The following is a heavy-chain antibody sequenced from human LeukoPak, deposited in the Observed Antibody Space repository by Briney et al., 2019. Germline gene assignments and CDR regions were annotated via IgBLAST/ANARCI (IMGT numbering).Heavy chain of an antibody. CDR1: GGSISSGSYY. CDR3: ASGGELRPYYYYYMDV. V-gene: IGHV4-61*02. Sequence: SQTLSLTCTVSGGSISSGSYYWSWIRQPAGKGLEWIGRIYTSGSTNYNPSLKSRVTISVDMSKNQFSLKLSSVTAADTAVYYCASGGELRPYYYYYMDVWGKGTTVTISS. CDR2: IYTSGST. J-gene: IGHJ6*03. D-gene: IGHD1-26*01.